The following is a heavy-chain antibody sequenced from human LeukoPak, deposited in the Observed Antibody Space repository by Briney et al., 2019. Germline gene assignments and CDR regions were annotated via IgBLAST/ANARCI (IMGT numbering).Heavy chain of an antibody. CDR2: ISWNSGSI. Sequence: GGSLRLSCAASGFTFDDYAMHWVRQAPGKGLEWVSGISWNSGSIGYADSVKGRFTISRDNSKNTLYLQMNSLRAEDTAVYYCAKDGDIAAAGYYFDYWGQGTLVTVSS. J-gene: IGHJ4*02. CDR1: GFTFDDYA. V-gene: IGHV3-9*01. D-gene: IGHD6-13*01. CDR3: AKDGDIAAAGYYFDY.